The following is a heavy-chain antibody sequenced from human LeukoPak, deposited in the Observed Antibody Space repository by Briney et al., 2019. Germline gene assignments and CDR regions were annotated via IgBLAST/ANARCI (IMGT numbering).Heavy chain of an antibody. CDR2: IYYSGST. D-gene: IGHD2-2*01. V-gene: IGHV4-59*01. CDR1: DGSINSYY. CDR3: ARLGCQRSTSCYGYYYYYMDV. J-gene: IGHJ6*03. Sequence: PSETLSLTCTVSDGSINSYYWNWIRQPPGKGLEWIGYIYYSGSTNYNPSLKSRVTISVDTSKNQFSLKLSSVTAADTAVYYCARLGCQRSTSCYGYYYYYMDVWGKGTTVTVSS.